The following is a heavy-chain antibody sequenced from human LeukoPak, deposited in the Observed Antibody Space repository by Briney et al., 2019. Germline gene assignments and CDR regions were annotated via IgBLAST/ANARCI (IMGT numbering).Heavy chain of an antibody. J-gene: IGHJ5*02. CDR3: ARQGLYDILTGYYLDHNWFDP. CDR2: IYYSGST. CDR1: GGSVSSGSYY. V-gene: IGHV4-61*01. D-gene: IGHD3-9*01. Sequence: PSETLSLTCTVSGGSVSSGSYYWSWIRQPPGKGLEWIGYIYYSGSTNYNPSLKSRVTISVDTSKNQFSLKLSSVTAADTAVYYCARQGLYDILTGYYLDHNWFDPWGQGTLVTVSS.